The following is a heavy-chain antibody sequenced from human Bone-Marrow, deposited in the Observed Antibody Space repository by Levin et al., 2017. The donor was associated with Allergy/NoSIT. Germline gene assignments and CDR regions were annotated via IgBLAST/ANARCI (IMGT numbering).Heavy chain of an antibody. CDR1: GFTFSGSA. D-gene: IGHD2-2*01. J-gene: IGHJ4*02. CDR2: IRSAANSYAT. CDR3: SGQGSTGY. Sequence: GESLKISCAASGFTFSGSAMHWVRQASGRGLEWVGRIRSAANSYATAYDASVKGRFTISRDDSKNTTYLQMNSLKTEDTAVYYCSGQGSTGYWGQGAQVTVSS. V-gene: IGHV3-73*01.